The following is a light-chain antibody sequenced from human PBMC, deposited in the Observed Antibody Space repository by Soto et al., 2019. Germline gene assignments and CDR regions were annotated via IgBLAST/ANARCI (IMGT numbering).Light chain of an antibody. J-gene: IGLJ1*01. V-gene: IGLV2-14*01. CDR3: SSSTTSSTLV. CDR1: SSDVGGYNY. CDR2: EVS. Sequence: QSALTQPASVSGSPGQSITISCTGTSSDVGGYNYVPWYQQHPGKAPKLMIYEVSNRPPGVSNRFSGSKSGNTASLTISGLQAEDEADYYCSSSTTSSTLVFGTGTKVTVL.